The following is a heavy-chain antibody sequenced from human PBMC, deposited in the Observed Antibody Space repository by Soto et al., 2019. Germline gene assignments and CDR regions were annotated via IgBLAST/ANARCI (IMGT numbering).Heavy chain of an antibody. J-gene: IGHJ6*02. CDR3: ASQRISYAMAV. CDR2: MNQNGGEI. Sequence: EVQLVESGGGLVQPGGSLRLSCTVSGFTFGDFWMTWVRQAPGKGLEWVANMNQNGGEIYYADSVRGRFVISRDNAKNSLFLQMNSLSAEDTALYYCASQRISYAMAVWGQGTTVTVSS. CDR1: GFTFGDFW. D-gene: IGHD1-1*01. V-gene: IGHV3-7*05.